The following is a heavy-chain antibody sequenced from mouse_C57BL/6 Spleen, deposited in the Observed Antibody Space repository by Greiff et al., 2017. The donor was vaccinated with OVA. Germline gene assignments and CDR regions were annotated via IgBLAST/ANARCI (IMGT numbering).Heavy chain of an antibody. J-gene: IGHJ3*01. V-gene: IGHV1-63*01. CDR1: GYTFTNYW. Sequence: VQLQQSGAELVRPGTSVKMSCKASGYTFTNYWIGWVKQRPGHGLEWIGDIYPGGGYTNYTEKFKGQATLTADKSSSTAYMQFSSLTSEESAIYDCAREYDYDVTWFAYWGQGTLVTVSA. D-gene: IGHD2-4*01. CDR3: AREYDYDVTWFAY. CDR2: IYPGGGYT.